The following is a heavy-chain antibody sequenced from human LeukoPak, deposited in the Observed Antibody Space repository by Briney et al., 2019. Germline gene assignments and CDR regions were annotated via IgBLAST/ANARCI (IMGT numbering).Heavy chain of an antibody. CDR3: ARGMGYCSSTSCYIGN. V-gene: IGHV4-59*12. CDR1: GGSISSYY. J-gene: IGHJ4*02. CDR2: IYYSGST. Sequence: PSETLSLTCTVSGGSISSYYWSWIRQPPGKGLEWIGYIYYSGSTNYNPSLKSRVTISVDTSKNQFSLKLSSVTAADTAVYYCARGMGYCSSTSCYIGNWGQGTLVTVSS. D-gene: IGHD2-2*02.